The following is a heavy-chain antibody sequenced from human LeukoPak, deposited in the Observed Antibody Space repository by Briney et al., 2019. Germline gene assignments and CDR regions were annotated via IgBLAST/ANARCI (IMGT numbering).Heavy chain of an antibody. V-gene: IGHV3-23*01. J-gene: IGHJ4*02. Sequence: PGGSLRLSCAASGFTFSSYAMSWVRQAPGKGLEWVSAISGSGGSTYYADSVKGRFTISRDNSKNTLYLQMNSLRAEDTAVYYCAKGSRGSYHPPKYYFDYWGQGTLVTVSS. CDR2: ISGSGGST. CDR3: AKGSRGSYHPPKYYFDY. CDR1: GFTFSSYA. D-gene: IGHD1-26*01.